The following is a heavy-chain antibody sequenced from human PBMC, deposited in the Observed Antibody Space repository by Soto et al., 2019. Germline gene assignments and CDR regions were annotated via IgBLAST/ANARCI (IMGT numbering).Heavy chain of an antibody. CDR3: AKDQGFTISRGDV. Sequence: AASGFTFSSYAMSWVRQAPGKGLEWVSAISGSGGSTYYADSVKGRFTISRDNSKNTLYLQMNSLRAEDTAVYYCAKDQGFTISRGDVWGQGTTVTVSS. CDR2: ISGSGGST. V-gene: IGHV3-23*01. D-gene: IGHD3-3*01. J-gene: IGHJ6*02. CDR1: GFTFSSYA.